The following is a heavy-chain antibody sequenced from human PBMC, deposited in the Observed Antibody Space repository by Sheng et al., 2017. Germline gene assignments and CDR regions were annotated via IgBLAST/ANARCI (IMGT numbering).Heavy chain of an antibody. V-gene: IGHV3-23*01. Sequence: EVQLLESGGGLVQPGGSLRLSCAASGFTFSSYAMSWVRQAPGKGLEWVSAISGSGGSTYYADSVKGRFTISRDNSKNTLYLQMNSLRAEDTAVYYCAKLPLLDYYDSSGYYFGGAFDIWGQGTMVT. CDR1: GFTFSSYA. J-gene: IGHJ3*02. D-gene: IGHD3-22*01. CDR2: ISGSGGST. CDR3: AKLPLLDYYDSSGYYFGGAFDI.